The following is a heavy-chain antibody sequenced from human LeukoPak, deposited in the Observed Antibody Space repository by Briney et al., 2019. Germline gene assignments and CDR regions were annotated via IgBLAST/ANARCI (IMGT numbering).Heavy chain of an antibody. CDR3: ARGYCSSTSCPDFDY. D-gene: IGHD2-2*01. CDR2: INHGGST. J-gene: IGHJ4*02. V-gene: IGHV4-34*01. Sequence: SETLSLTCAVYGGSFSGFYWSWIRQPPGKGLEWIGEINHGGSTNYNPSLKSRVTISVDTSKNQFSLRLSSVTAADTAVYYRARGYCSSTSCPDFDYWGQGTLVTVSS. CDR1: GGSFSGFY.